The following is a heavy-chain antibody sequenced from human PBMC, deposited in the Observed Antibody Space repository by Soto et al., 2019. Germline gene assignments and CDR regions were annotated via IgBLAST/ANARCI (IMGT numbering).Heavy chain of an antibody. CDR1: GYTFTSYA. J-gene: IGHJ3*02. V-gene: IGHV1-3*01. Sequence: GASVKVSCKASGYTFTSYAMHWVRQAPGQRLEWMGWINAGNGNTKYSQKFQGRVTITRDTSASTAYMELSSLRSEDTAVFYCVRANGLRYFDWLTRAFDIWGQGTMVTVSS. CDR3: VRANGLRYFDWLTRAFDI. CDR2: INAGNGNT. D-gene: IGHD3-9*01.